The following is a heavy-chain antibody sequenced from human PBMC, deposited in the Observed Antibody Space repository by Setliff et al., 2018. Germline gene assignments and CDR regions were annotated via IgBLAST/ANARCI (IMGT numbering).Heavy chain of an antibody. Sequence: SETLSLTCTVSGGSISSSYWSWVRQPPGKGLEWVGYFYHSGSMNYNPSLKGRVTMSVDTSNNQLSLKLTSVSAADTAVYYCAHSTTFDLHHDYWGQGALVTVSS. D-gene: IGHD3-9*01. CDR1: GGSISSSY. CDR2: FYHSGSM. J-gene: IGHJ4*02. CDR3: AHSTTFDLHHDY. V-gene: IGHV4-59*08.